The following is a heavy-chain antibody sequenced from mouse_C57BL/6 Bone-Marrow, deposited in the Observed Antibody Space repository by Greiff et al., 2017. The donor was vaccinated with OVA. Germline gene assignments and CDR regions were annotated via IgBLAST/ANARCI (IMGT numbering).Heavy chain of an antibody. CDR2: SRNKANDYTT. V-gene: IGHV7-1*01. CDR1: GFTFSDFY. CDR3: ARDASPYAMDY. J-gene: IGHJ4*01. Sequence: EVQVVESGGGLVQSGRSLRLSCATSGFTFSDFYMEWVRQAPGKGLEWIAASRNKANDYTTEYSASVKGRFIVSRDTSQSILYLQMNALRAEDTAIYYCARDASPYAMDYWGQGTSVTVSS.